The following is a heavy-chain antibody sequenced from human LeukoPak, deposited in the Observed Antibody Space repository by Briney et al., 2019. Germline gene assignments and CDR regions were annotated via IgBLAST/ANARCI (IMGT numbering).Heavy chain of an antibody. CDR3: ARAHPGAYSQVAFDI. CDR1: GGSFSGYY. V-gene: IGHV4-34*01. CDR2: INHSGST. Sequence: SETLSLTCAVYGGSFSGYYWSWIRQPPGKGLEWIGEINHSGSTNYNPSLKSRVTMSVDTSKNQFSLKLSSVTAADTAVYYCARAHPGAYSQVAFDIWGQGTMVTVSS. D-gene: IGHD2-21*01. J-gene: IGHJ3*02.